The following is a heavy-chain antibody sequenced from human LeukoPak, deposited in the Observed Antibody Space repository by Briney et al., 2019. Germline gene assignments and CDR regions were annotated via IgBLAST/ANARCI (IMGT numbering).Heavy chain of an antibody. CDR3: ARYGDCGYFDY. CDR2: FYQSGNT. CDR1: GGSISTGGYS. D-gene: IGHD2-21*02. Sequence: SETLSLTCAVSGGSISTGGYSWRWIRQPPGKGLEWIGYFYQSGNTYYSPSLKSRVTISVDRSKNQFSLKLSSVTAADTAVYYCARYGDCGYFDYWGQGTLVTVSS. J-gene: IGHJ4*02. V-gene: IGHV4-30-2*01.